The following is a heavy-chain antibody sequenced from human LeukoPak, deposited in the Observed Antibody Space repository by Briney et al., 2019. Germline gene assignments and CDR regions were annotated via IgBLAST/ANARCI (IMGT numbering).Heavy chain of an antibody. CDR3: VRDPHWGGFDV. CDR2: ISPSGDIT. J-gene: IGHJ3*01. Sequence: PPGGSLRLSCAASGFTFSTYGMNWVRQAPGKGLEWVSGISPSGDITYYADSVMGRVSISRDNPKSTVSPQMSSLRAEDTALYYCVRDPHWGGFDVWGQGTMVTVSS. D-gene: IGHD7-27*01. CDR1: GFTFSTYG. V-gene: IGHV3-23*01.